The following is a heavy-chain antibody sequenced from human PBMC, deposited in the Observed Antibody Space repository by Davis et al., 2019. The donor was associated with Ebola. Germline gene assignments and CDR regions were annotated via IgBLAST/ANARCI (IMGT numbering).Heavy chain of an antibody. CDR1: GFTLDDYA. J-gene: IGHJ6*02. CDR2: LSSNSGNK. D-gene: IGHD1-1*01. V-gene: IGHV3-9*01. Sequence: GGSLRLSCVASGFTLDDYAMHWVRQPPGNGLEWVSGLSSNSGNKGYADSVRGRFTISRDNLTNTVFLQMNSLRVEDTAVYHCARDLGTGYYGMDVWGQGTTVTVSS. CDR3: ARDLGTGYYGMDV.